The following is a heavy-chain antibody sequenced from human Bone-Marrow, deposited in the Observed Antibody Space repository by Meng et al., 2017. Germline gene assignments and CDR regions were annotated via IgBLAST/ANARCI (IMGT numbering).Heavy chain of an antibody. CDR2: IIPIFGTA. D-gene: IGHD4-17*01. V-gene: IGHV1-69*05. CDR3: ARDLWRMTTAVPYYFDY. CDR1: GGTFSSYA. J-gene: IGHJ4*02. Sequence: SVKVSCKASGGTFSSYAISWVRQAPGQGLEWMGGIIPIFGTANYAQKFQGRVTITTDESTSTAYMELSSLRSEDTAVYYCARDLWRMTTAVPYYFDYWGQGTLVTVSS.